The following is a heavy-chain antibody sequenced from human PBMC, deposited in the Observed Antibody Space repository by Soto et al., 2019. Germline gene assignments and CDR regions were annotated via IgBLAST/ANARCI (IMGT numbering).Heavy chain of an antibody. CDR2: SIPIFGTA. J-gene: IGHJ2*01. V-gene: IGHV1-69*01. CDR1: GGTFSSYA. D-gene: IGHD3-3*01. CDR3: ARVVGDFWSGYLSYWYFDL. Sequence: QVQLVQSGAEVKKPGSSVKVSCKASGGTFSSYAISWVRQAPGQGLEWMGGSIPIFGTANYAQKFQGRVTITADESTSTAYMELSSLRSEDTAVYYCARVVGDFWSGYLSYWYFDLWGRGTLVTVSS.